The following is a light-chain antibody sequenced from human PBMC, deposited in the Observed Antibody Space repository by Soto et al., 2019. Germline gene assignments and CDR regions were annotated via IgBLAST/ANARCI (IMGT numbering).Light chain of an antibody. V-gene: IGKV1-9*01. CDR2: AAS. J-gene: IGKJ1*01. Sequence: IQLTQSPSSLSASVGDRVTITCRASQDISSYLGWYQQKPGKAPKLLIYAASTLQSGVPSRFSGSGSGTDFTLTISSLQPEDVATYYCQKYNTVPRTFGQGTKVEI. CDR1: QDISSY. CDR3: QKYNTVPRT.